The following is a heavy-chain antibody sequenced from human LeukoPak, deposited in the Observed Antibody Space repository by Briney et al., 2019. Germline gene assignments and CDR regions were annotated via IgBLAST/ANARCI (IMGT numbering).Heavy chain of an antibody. CDR2: ISAYNGNT. J-gene: IGHJ4*02. Sequence: ASVKVSCKASGYTFTSYGISWVRQAPGQGLEWMGWISAYNGNTNYAQKLQGRVTMTTDTSTSTAYMELRSLRSDDTAVYYCARDFGLDEQLVSGPPPDDYWGQGTLVTVSS. D-gene: IGHD6-13*01. CDR3: ARDFGLDEQLVSGPPPDDY. CDR1: GYTFTSYG. V-gene: IGHV1-18*01.